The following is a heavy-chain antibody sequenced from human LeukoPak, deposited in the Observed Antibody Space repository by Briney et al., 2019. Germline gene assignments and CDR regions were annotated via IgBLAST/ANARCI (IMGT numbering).Heavy chain of an antibody. CDR1: GGSFSAYY. Sequence: SETLSLTCAVYGGSFSAYYWSWIRQPPGKGLEWIGEINHSGSTNYNPSLKSRVTISVDTSKNQFSLKLSSVTAADTAVYYCARGRKFGSAFDYWGQGTLVTVSS. CDR2: INHSGST. D-gene: IGHD3-10*01. J-gene: IGHJ4*02. CDR3: ARGRKFGSAFDY. V-gene: IGHV4-34*01.